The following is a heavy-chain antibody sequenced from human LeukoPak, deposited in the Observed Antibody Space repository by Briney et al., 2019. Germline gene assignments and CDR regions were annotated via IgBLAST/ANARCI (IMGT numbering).Heavy chain of an antibody. CDR2: FDPEDGET. D-gene: IGHD3-22*01. CDR3: TTAQKRPWFDAFDI. CDR1: GYTLTELS. Sequence: GASVKVSCKVSGYTLTELSMHWVRQAPGKGLEWMGGFDPEDGETIYAQKFQGRVTMTEDTSTDTAYMELNSLSSEDTAVYYCTTAQKRPWFDAFDIWGQGTMVTVSS. J-gene: IGHJ3*02. V-gene: IGHV1-24*01.